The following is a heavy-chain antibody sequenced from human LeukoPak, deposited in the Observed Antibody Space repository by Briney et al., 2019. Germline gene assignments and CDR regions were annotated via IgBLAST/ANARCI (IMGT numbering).Heavy chain of an antibody. V-gene: IGHV3-23*01. CDR3: AKAARLLWFGEFTSPY. J-gene: IGHJ4*02. CDR2: ISGSGGST. Sequence: PGGXLRLSCAASGFTFSSYAMSWVRQAPGKGLEWVSAISGSGGSTYYADSVKGRFTISRDNSKNTLYLQMNSLRAEDTAVYYCAKAARLLWFGEFTSPYWGQGTLVTVSS. D-gene: IGHD3-10*01. CDR1: GFTFSSYA.